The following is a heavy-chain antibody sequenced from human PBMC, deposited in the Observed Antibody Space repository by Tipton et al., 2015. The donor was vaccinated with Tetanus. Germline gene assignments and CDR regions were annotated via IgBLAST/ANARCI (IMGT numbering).Heavy chain of an antibody. CDR3: ARGHSPLYNWSFGYFDF. J-gene: IGHJ4*02. CDR2: IIPALRTT. Sequence: QLVQSGPEGKKPGSSVKVSCKASGGGVRKISINRPGQAPGQGFELMGTIIPALRTTNYEQKFRGRITITADGSTSTAYMELRSLTSDDTAVYFCARGHSPLYNWSFGYFDFWGQGALVTISS. CDR1: GGGVRKIS. D-gene: IGHD1-20*01. V-gene: IGHV1-69*18.